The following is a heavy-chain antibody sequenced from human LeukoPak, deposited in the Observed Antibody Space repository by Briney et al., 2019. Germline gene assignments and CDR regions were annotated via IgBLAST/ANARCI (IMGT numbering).Heavy chain of an antibody. Sequence: SETLSLTCAVSGGSISSSNWWSWVRQPPGKGLEWIGEIYHSGSTNYNPSLKGRVTISVDKSKNQFSLKLSSVTAADTAVYYCARVQFNGDYGSYYLDYWGQGTLVTVSS. CDR1: GGSISSSNW. V-gene: IGHV4-4*02. J-gene: IGHJ4*02. CDR3: ARVQFNGDYGSYYLDY. D-gene: IGHD4-17*01. CDR2: IYHSGST.